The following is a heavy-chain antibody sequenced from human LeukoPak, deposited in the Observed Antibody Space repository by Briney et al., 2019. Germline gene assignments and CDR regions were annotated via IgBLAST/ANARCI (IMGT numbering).Heavy chain of an antibody. CDR1: GGSISSSSYY. CDR2: IYYSGST. Sequence: SETLSLTCTVSGGSISSSSYYWGWIRQPPGKGLEWIGSIYYSGSTYYNPSLKSRVTISVDTSKNQFSLKLSSVTAADTAVYYCARGNDPDYDYWGQGTLVTVSS. V-gene: IGHV4-39*07. CDR3: ARGNDPDYDY. J-gene: IGHJ4*02. D-gene: IGHD1-1*01.